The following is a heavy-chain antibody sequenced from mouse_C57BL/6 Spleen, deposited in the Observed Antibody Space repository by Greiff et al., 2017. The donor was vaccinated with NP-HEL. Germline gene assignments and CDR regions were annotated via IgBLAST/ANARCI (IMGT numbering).Heavy chain of an antibody. CDR3: AREPLKWEYAMEC. Sequence: EVQRVESGGGLVKPGGSLKLSCAASGFTFSSYAMSWVRQTPEKGLEWVATISDGGSYTYYPDNVKGRFTISRDNAKNNLYLQMSHLKSEDTAMYYCAREPLKWEYAMECWGQGTSVTVAS. J-gene: IGHJ4*01. V-gene: IGHV5-4*01. CDR1: GFTFSSYA. CDR2: ISDGGSYT. D-gene: IGHD4-1*01.